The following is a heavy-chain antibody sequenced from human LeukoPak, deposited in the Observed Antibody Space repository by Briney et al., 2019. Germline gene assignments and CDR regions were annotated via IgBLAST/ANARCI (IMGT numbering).Heavy chain of an antibody. J-gene: IGHJ4*02. Sequence: PSEALSLTCTVSGGSISSSSYYWGWIRQPPGKGLEWIGSISYSGTTYYNPSLKSRLTISVDTSTNQFSLNLKSVTAADTAVYYCARRAGSGWHPPPFDSWGQGTLVTVSS. CDR1: GGSISSSSYY. D-gene: IGHD6-19*01. CDR3: ARRAGSGWHPPPFDS. V-gene: IGHV4-39*01. CDR2: ISYSGTT.